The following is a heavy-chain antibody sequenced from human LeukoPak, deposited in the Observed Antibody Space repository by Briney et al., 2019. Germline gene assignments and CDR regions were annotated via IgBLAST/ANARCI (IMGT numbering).Heavy chain of an antibody. CDR2: ISGSGGST. Sequence: PGGSLRLSCAASGFTFSTYAMSWVRQAPGKGLEWVSAISGSGGSTYYADSVKGRFTISRDNSKNTLYLQMNSLRAEDTAVYYCAKLVGYYYDSSGYYPEYFQHWGQGTLVTVSS. D-gene: IGHD3-22*01. V-gene: IGHV3-23*01. J-gene: IGHJ1*01. CDR3: AKLVGYYYDSSGYYPEYFQH. CDR1: GFTFSTYA.